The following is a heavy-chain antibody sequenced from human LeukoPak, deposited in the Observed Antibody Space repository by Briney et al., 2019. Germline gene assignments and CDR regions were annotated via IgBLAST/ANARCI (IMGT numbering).Heavy chain of an antibody. CDR2: MSGSGGST. J-gene: IGHJ4*02. D-gene: IGHD2-8*01. CDR3: AKYGLGLLVYADLDH. Sequence: GGSLRLSCAASGFTFRNYAMSWVRQAPGKGLEWVSGMSGSGGSTYYADSVKGRFTISRDNSKNTLYLQMNSLRAEDTAVYYCAKYGLGLLVYADLDHWGQGTLVTVSS. V-gene: IGHV3-23*01. CDR1: GFTFRNYA.